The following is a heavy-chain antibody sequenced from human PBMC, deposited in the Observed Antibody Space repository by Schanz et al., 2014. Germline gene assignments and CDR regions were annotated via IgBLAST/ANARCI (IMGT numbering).Heavy chain of an antibody. CDR3: AKDQTDSVCYNDCSFDY. J-gene: IGHJ4*02. CDR2: ISGSGDNT. CDR1: GLTFSNHA. D-gene: IGHD2-21*01. V-gene: IGHV3-23*04. Sequence: EVQLVESGGGLVQPGGSLRLSCAASGLTFSNHAMSWVRQAPGKGLEWVSAISGSGDNTFYADSVRGRFTISRDNSKNTLYLQMNSLTTEDTAVYYCAKDQTDSVCYNDCSFDYWGQGTLVTVSS.